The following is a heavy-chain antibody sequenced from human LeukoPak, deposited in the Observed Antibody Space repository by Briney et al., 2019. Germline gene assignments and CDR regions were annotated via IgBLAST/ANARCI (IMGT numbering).Heavy chain of an antibody. CDR1: GFTFSSYG. J-gene: IGHJ4*02. CDR2: IWYGGSNK. D-gene: IGHD2-2*01. Sequence: PGGSLRLSCAASGFTFSSYGMHWVRQAPGKGLEWVAVIWYGGSNKYYADSVKGRFTISRDNSKNTLYLQMNSLRAEDTAVYYCAKDPKYCSSTSCYPDYWGQGTLVTVSS. CDR3: AKDPKYCSSTSCYPDY. V-gene: IGHV3-30*02.